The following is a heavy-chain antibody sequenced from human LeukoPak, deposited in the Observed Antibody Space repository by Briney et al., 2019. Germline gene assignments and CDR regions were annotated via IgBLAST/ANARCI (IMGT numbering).Heavy chain of an antibody. CDR2: ISTSSESI. V-gene: IGHV3-48*01. D-gene: IGHD6-19*01. Sequence: GGSLRLSCAASGFTFGSYTMDWVRQAPGKGLEWVSYISTSSESIYYADSVKGRFTISRDNAKNSLFLQMNSLRAEDTAMYYCARGRDDKGWVPGDIWGQGTKVTVSS. CDR3: ARGRDDKGWVPGDI. J-gene: IGHJ3*02. CDR1: GFTFGSYT.